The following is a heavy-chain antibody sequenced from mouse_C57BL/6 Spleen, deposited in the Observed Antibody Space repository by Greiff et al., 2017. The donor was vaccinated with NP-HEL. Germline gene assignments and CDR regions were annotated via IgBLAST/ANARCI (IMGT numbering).Heavy chain of an antibody. CDR1: GYTFTDYN. J-gene: IGHJ3*01. D-gene: IGHD2-2*01. CDR3: ATGEGYDAGAY. V-gene: IGHV1-22*01. CDR2: INPNNGGT. Sequence: EVQLQQSGPELVKPGASVKMSCKASGYTFTDYNMHWVKQSHGKSLEWIGYINPNNGGTSYNQKFKGKATLTVNKSSSTAYMELRSLTSEDSAVYDCATGEGYDAGAYWGQGTLVTVSA.